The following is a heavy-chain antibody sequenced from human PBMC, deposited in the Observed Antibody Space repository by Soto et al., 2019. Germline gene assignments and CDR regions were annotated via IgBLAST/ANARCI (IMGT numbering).Heavy chain of an antibody. CDR3: ARDTTILGWSWFDP. Sequence: QVQLVQSGAEVKKPGASVKVSCKASGYTFTDYYMHWVRQAPGQGLEWMGWINPNSGGTNYAQKFQGWVTMTRDTSINTAYMELSRLRSDDTAVYYCARDTTILGWSWFDPWGQGTLVTVSS. J-gene: IGHJ5*02. D-gene: IGHD2-15*01. CDR2: INPNSGGT. CDR1: GYTFTDYY. V-gene: IGHV1-2*04.